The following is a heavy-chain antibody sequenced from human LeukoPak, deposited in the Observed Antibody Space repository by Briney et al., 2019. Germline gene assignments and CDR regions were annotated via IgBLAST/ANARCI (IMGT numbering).Heavy chain of an antibody. J-gene: IGHJ3*02. D-gene: IGHD5-12*01. CDR1: GFTFSSYA. V-gene: IGHV3-74*03. CDR3: ARQDSGYDNRAFDI. CDR2: INSDGSST. Sequence: PGGSLRLSCAASGFTFSSYAMHWVRQAPGKGLVWVSRINSDGSSTTYADSVKGRFTISRANANNTLYLQIHSPRAEDTAVYYCARQDSGYDNRAFDIWGQGTMVIVSS.